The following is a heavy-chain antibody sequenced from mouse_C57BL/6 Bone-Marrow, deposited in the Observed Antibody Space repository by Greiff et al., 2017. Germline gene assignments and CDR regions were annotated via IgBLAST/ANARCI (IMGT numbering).Heavy chain of an antibody. Sequence: QVQLKQPGAELVMPGASVKLSCKASGYTFTSYWMHWVKQRPGQGLEWIGEIDPSDSYTNYNQKFKGKSTLTVDKSSSTAYMQLSSLTSEDSAVYYCARGGGYGDYWGQGTTLTVSS. CDR3: ARGGGYGDY. CDR2: IDPSDSYT. CDR1: GYTFTSYW. J-gene: IGHJ2*01. V-gene: IGHV1-69*01. D-gene: IGHD2-14*01.